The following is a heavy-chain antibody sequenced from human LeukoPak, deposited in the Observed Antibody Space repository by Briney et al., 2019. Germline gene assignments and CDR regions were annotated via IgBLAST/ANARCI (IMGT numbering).Heavy chain of an antibody. CDR2: ISSSGSTI. V-gene: IGHV3-11*01. CDR3: ARGQGDYDSSGYYHYMDV. D-gene: IGHD3-22*01. Sequence: GGSLRLSCAASGFTFSDYYMSWIRQAPGKGLEWVSYISSSGSTIYYADSVKGRFTISRDNAKNSLYLQMNSLRAEDTAVYYCARGQGDYDSSGYYHYMDVCGKGTAFTISS. CDR1: GFTFSDYY. J-gene: IGHJ6*03.